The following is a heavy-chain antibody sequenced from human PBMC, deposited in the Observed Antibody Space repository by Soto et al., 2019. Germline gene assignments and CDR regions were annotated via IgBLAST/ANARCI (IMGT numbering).Heavy chain of an antibody. Sequence: QVQLVQSGAELKKPGASVKVACKASGYKFTTYFIHWVRQAPGQGLEWMGMIHPSGDTGYAQKFRGRVTMTLATSTTTANMDLRNLTSEDTAVYFSVRGYCTTSPCSGDFQFWGQGTLVTVSS. CDR1: GYKFTTYF. D-gene: IGHD2-15*01. CDR2: IHPSGDT. J-gene: IGHJ1*01. CDR3: VRGYCTTSPCSGDFQF. V-gene: IGHV1-46*01.